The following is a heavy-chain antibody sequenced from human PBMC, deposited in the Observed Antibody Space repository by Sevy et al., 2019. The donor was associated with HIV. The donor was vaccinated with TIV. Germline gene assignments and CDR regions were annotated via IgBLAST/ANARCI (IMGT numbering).Heavy chain of an antibody. CDR3: ARGQYSYGYWREFDY. D-gene: IGHD5-18*01. Sequence: SETLSLTCTVSGASINTFYWRWIRQPPGKGLEWIGYIYYSGSTNYNPSLHSRVTISVDTSKNQFSLKLSSVTAADSAVYYCARGQYSYGYWREFDYWGQGTLFTVSS. J-gene: IGHJ4*02. V-gene: IGHV4-59*01. CDR2: IYYSGST. CDR1: GASINTFY.